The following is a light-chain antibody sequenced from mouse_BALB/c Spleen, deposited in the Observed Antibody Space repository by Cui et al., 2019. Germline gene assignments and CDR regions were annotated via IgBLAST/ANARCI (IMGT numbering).Light chain of an antibody. CDR1: SSVSY. CDR2: RTS. CDR3: HQWISSHT. J-gene: IGKJ2*01. V-gene: IGKV4-80*01. Sequence: QIVLSQSPASMSTSLGEKITLTCSGSSSVSYMHWYQKKSGTSPKLLIYRTSILGSGVPSRFSGSGSGTFYSLTISSVEAEDAADYYCHQWISSHTFGGGTKLEIK.